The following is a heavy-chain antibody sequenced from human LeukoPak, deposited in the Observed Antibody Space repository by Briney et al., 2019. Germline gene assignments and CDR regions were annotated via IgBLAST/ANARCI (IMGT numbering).Heavy chain of an antibody. J-gene: IGHJ4*02. CDR2: IKTDGSIT. CDR3: AKVRYCSGVNCYPDDN. D-gene: IGHD2-15*01. Sequence: GGSLRLSCAASGFSFSVYWMHWVRQAPGKGPVWVSRIKTDGSITDYADFVKGRFTISRDNAKNMLYLETNSLSTEDTAVYYCAKVRYCSGVNCYPDDNWGQGTLVTVSS. V-gene: IGHV3-74*01. CDR1: GFSFSVYW.